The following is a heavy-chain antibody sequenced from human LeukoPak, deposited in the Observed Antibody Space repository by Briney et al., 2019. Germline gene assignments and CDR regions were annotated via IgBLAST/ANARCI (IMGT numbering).Heavy chain of an antibody. CDR3: ARHWGYRPYYFDY. Sequence: GGSLRLSCATSGFTFSRFSMRWVRQAPGKGLERVSSIYFTGNHISYADSVKGRFTISRDNANNSVYLQMNGLRAEDTAVYYCARHWGYRPYYFDYWGQGTLVTVSS. CDR2: IYFTGNHI. CDR1: GFTFSRFS. J-gene: IGHJ4*02. V-gene: IGHV3-21*01. D-gene: IGHD5-24*01.